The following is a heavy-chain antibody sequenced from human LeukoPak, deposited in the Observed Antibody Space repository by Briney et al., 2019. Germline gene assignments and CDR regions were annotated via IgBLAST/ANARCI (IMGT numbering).Heavy chain of an antibody. CDR3: ARELAAAGSNWFDP. D-gene: IGHD6-13*01. CDR2: MNPNSGNT. CDR1: GYTFTSYD. V-gene: IGHV1-8*01. J-gene: IGHJ5*02. Sequence: GASVKVSCKASGYTFTSYDINWVRQATGQGLEWMGWMNPNSGNTGYAQKFQGRVTMTRNTSISTAYMELSSLRSEDTAVYYCARELAAAGSNWFDPWGQGTLVTVSS.